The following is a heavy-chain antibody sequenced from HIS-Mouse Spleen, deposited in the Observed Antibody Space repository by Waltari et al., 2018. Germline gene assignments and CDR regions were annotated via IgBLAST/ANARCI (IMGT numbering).Heavy chain of an antibody. CDR3: AREIPYSSSWYDWYFDL. D-gene: IGHD6-13*01. Sequence: QLQLQELGPGLVKPSETLSLTCTVSGGSISSRSYYWGWIRQPPGKGLEWIGSIYYSGSTYYNPSLKSRVTISVDTSKNQFSLKLSSVTAADTAVYYCAREIPYSSSWYDWYFDLWGRGTLVTVS. CDR1: GGSISSRSYY. V-gene: IGHV4-39*07. J-gene: IGHJ2*01. CDR2: IYYSGST.